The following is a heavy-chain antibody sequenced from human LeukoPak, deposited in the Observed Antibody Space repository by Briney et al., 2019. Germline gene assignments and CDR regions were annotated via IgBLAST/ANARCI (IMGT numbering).Heavy chain of an antibody. V-gene: IGHV3-23*01. CDR1: GFTFSSYA. D-gene: IGHD2-15*01. CDR2: ISDSGGST. CDR3: AKSPRYCSGGSCYSDY. Sequence: GGSLRLSCAASGFTFSSYAMSWVRQAPGKGLEWVSAISDSGGSTYYADSVKGRFTISRDNSKNTLYLQMNSLRAEDTAVYYCAKSPRYCSGGSCYSDYWGQGTLVTVSS. J-gene: IGHJ4*02.